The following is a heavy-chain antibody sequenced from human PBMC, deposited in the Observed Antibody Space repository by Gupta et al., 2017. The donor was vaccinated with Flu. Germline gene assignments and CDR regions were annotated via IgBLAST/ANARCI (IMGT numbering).Heavy chain of an antibody. V-gene: IGHV3-23*01. CDR1: GFTFSSYA. J-gene: IGHJ6*03. D-gene: IGHD3-3*01. CDR3: AKKSDYDLWGGDSTSSYIEV. Sequence: EVQILESWGGLVQPGGSLRLSCAASGFTFSSYAMSWVRQAPGKGLEWGSAMRGGSGRTYSDDYVKGCRTSSRDNSKSTMLLQRYTLRAEEKEVYHCAKKSDYDLWGGDSTSSYIEVWGKGTTVTVSS. CDR2: MRGGSGRT.